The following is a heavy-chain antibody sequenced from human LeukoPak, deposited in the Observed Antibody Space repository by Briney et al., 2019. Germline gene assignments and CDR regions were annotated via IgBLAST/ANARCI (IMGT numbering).Heavy chain of an antibody. J-gene: IGHJ4*02. Sequence: SCKASGYTFTSYGISWVRQAPGKGLEWVAVISYDGSNKYYADSVKGRFTISRDNSKNTLYLQMNSLRAEDTAVYYCARDLLPYSSSWGSFDYWGQGTLVTVSS. D-gene: IGHD6-13*01. CDR3: ARDLLPYSSSWGSFDY. CDR1: GYTFTSYG. V-gene: IGHV3-30-3*01. CDR2: ISYDGSNK.